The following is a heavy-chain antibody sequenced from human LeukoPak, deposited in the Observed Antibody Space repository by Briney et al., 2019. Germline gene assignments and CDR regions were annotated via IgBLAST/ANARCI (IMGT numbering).Heavy chain of an antibody. D-gene: IGHD3-16*01. Sequence: SETLSLTCTVSGGSFSNYYWSWIRQPPGKGLEWIGYIYYSGSTDYNPSLKSRVTMSLDTSKNQFSLKLSSVTAADTAVYYCARAVISFGAAVAKGFDCWGQGTLVTVSS. V-gene: IGHV4-59*01. J-gene: IGHJ4*02. CDR3: ARAVISFGAAVAKGFDC. CDR2: IYYSGST. CDR1: GGSFSNYY.